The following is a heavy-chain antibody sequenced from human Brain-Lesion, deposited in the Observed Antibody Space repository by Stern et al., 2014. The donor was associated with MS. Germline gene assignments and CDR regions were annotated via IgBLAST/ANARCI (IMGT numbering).Heavy chain of an antibody. CDR3: ARRGDSSSSGFDY. D-gene: IGHD6-6*01. V-gene: IGHV5-51*01. Sequence: EDQLVESGAEVKKPGESLKISCKGSGYRFTSNWIGWVRQMPGKGLEWMGIIGPGDSDTRYSPSFQGQVTSSADKSVSTAYLQWSSLQASDTAMYYCARRGDSSSSGFDYWGQGTLVIVSS. CDR1: GYRFTSNW. J-gene: IGHJ4*02. CDR2: IGPGDSDT.